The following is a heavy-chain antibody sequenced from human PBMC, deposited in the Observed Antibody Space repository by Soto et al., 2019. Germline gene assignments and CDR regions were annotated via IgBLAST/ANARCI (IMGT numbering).Heavy chain of an antibody. CDR3: ARVAPETYYYYYYGMDV. J-gene: IGHJ6*02. V-gene: IGHV1-3*01. Sequence: ASVKVSCKASGYTFTSYAMHWVRQAPGQRLEWMGWINAGNGNTKYSQKFQGRVTITRDTSASTAYMELSSLRSVDTAVYYCARVAPETYYYYYYGMDVWGQGTTVTVSS. CDR2: INAGNGNT. CDR1: GYTFTSYA.